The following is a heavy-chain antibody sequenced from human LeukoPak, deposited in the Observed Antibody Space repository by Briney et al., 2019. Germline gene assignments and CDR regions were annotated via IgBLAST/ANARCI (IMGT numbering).Heavy chain of an antibody. CDR3: ANVFYYGMEV. Sequence: PGGSLRLSCAASGLIVSNYWMSWVRQAPGKGLEWVANIKQDGSEKYYADSVKGRFTISRDNVKNSLYLQMNSLRAEDTAVYYCANVFYYGMEVWGQGTTVTVSS. V-gene: IGHV3-7*01. CDR1: GLIVSNYW. D-gene: IGHD5/OR15-5a*01. J-gene: IGHJ6*02. CDR2: IKQDGSEK.